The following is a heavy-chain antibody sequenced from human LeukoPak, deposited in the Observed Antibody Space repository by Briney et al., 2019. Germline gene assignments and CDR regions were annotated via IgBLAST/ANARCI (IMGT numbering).Heavy chain of an antibody. CDR3: ARGGIQVSGIDEFDY. V-gene: IGHV3-13*01. CDR2: IGIRGDT. D-gene: IGHD6-19*01. Sequence: GGSLRLSCAASGFTFIDYDMHWVRQVIGKGLEWVSAIGIRGDTHYSGSVKGRFTISRENAESSLYLQMNSLRAEDTAVYYCARGGIQVSGIDEFDYWGQGTLVTVSS. CDR1: GFTFIDYD. J-gene: IGHJ4*02.